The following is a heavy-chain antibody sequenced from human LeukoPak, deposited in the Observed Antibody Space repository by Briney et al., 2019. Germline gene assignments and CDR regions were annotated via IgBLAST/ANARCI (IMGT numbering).Heavy chain of an antibody. CDR3: AKNSKITSADYYFDY. Sequence: GGSLRLSCAASGFSFRSYAMHWVRQAPGKGLEWVTVIANDGRDKKYADSVRGRFTISRDNSKNTVYLQMDSLRVEDMAVYYCAKNSKITSADYYFDYWGLGTLVTGSS. D-gene: IGHD6-13*01. J-gene: IGHJ4*02. CDR1: GFSFRSYA. V-gene: IGHV3-30*18. CDR2: IANDGRDK.